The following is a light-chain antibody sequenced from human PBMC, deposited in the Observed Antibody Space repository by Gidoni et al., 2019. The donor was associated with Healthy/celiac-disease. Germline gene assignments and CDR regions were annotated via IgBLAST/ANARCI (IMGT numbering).Light chain of an antibody. CDR2: SNN. CDR1: SSNIGSNT. CDR3: AARDDSLNGYV. J-gene: IGLJ1*01. Sequence: QSVLTQPPSASGTPGQRVTISCSGSSSNIGSNTVNWYQQLPGTAPKLLIYSNNQRPSGVLDRFSGSKSGTSASLAISGLQSEDEADYYCAARDDSLNGYVFGTGTKVTVL. V-gene: IGLV1-44*01.